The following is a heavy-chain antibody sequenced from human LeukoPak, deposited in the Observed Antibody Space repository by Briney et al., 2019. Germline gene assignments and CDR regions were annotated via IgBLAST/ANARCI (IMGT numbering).Heavy chain of an antibody. CDR3: ARSELLWFGGVNSGFDY. CDR1: GGSISSSNW. D-gene: IGHD3-10*01. CDR2: IYHSGST. V-gene: IGHV4-4*02. J-gene: IGHJ4*02. Sequence: PSETLSLTCAVSGGSISSSNWWSWVRQPPGKGLEWIGEIYHSGSTNYNPSLKSRVTISVDKSKNQFSLKLSSVTAADTAVYYCARSELLWFGGVNSGFDYWGQGTLVTVSS.